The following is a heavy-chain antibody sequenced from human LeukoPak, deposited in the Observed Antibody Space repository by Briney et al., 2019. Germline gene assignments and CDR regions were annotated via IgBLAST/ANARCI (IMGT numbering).Heavy chain of an antibody. V-gene: IGHV5-10-1*01. CDR3: ARQVEDIVVVVAATPHYGMDV. CDR1: GYSFTSYW. J-gene: IGHJ6*04. CDR2: IDPSDSYT. D-gene: IGHD2-15*01. Sequence: GESLKISCKGSGYSFTSYWISWVRQMPGKGLEWMGRIDPSDSYTNYSPSFQGHVTISADKSISTAYLQWSGLKASDTAMYYCARQVEDIVVVVAATPHYGMDVWGKGTTATVSS.